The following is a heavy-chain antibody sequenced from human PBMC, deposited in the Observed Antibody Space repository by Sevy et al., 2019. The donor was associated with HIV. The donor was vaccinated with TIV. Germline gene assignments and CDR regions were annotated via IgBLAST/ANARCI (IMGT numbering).Heavy chain of an antibody. CDR1: GFTFSNYA. D-gene: IGHD6-13*01. Sequence: WGSLRLSCAASGFTFSNYAMNWVRQAPGKGLEWVSAISGSGGTTYYADSVKGRFTISRDNSKNTLYLQMSSLRAEDTAVYYCAKASTIAAAGGLFDCWGQGTLVTVSS. V-gene: IGHV3-23*01. CDR2: ISGSGGTT. J-gene: IGHJ4*02. CDR3: AKASTIAAAGGLFDC.